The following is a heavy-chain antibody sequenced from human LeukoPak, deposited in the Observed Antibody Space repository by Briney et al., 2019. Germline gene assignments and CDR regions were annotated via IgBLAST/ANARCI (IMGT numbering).Heavy chain of an antibody. CDR2: IYTSGST. D-gene: IGHD6-13*01. CDR1: GGSISSSY. J-gene: IGHJ2*01. Sequence: TSSETLSLTCTVSGGSISSSYWSWIRQPAGRGLEWIGRIYTSGSTNYNPSLKSRVTMSVDTSKNQFSLKVSSVTAADTAVYYCARRQQLVRGTGWYFDLWGRGTLVTVSS. CDR3: ARRQQLVRGTGWYFDL. V-gene: IGHV4-4*07.